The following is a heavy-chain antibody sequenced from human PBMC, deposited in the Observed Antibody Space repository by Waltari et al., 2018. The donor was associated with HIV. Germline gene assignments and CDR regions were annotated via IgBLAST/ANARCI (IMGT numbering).Heavy chain of an antibody. Sequence: VQLVESGGGLVEPGGSLRVSCAVFQRTFGDAWMTWVRQAPGKGLEWVGRIKSKRDGGATDYGASVKGRFVISRDDSQNTLYLQMSGLRTEDTAIYYCTTGGYPTEAFDVWGQGTMVTVSP. D-gene: IGHD3-22*01. CDR3: TTGGYPTEAFDV. CDR2: IKSKRDGGAT. CDR1: QRTFGDAW. V-gene: IGHV3-15*01. J-gene: IGHJ3*01.